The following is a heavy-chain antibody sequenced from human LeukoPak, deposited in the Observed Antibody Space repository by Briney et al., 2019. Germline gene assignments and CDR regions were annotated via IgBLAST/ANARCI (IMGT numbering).Heavy chain of an antibody. D-gene: IGHD3-22*01. J-gene: IGHJ4*02. CDR1: GGSINSYY. Sequence: PSETLSLTCTVSGGSINSYYWSWIRQPPGKGLEWIGYIYYSGTTNYNPSLKSRVTISVDTSKNQFSLKLSSVTAADTAVYYCARLLRPPARGYFDYWGQGTLVTVSS. CDR3: ARLLRPPARGYFDY. V-gene: IGHV4-59*01. CDR2: IYYSGTT.